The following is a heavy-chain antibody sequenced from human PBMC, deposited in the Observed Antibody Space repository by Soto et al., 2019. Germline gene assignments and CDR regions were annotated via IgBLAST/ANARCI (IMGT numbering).Heavy chain of an antibody. CDR2: IIPILGIA. CDR3: ARNYGGNSY. V-gene: IGHV1-69*02. J-gene: IGHJ4*02. CDR1: GGTVSYYT. Sequence: QVQLVQSGAEVKKPGSSVKVSCKASGGTVSYYTISWVRQAPGQGLEWMGRIIPILGIANYAQKFQGRVTITADKSTSTFSMELSSLRSEDTAVYYCARNYGGNSYWGQGTLVTVSS. D-gene: IGHD1-7*01.